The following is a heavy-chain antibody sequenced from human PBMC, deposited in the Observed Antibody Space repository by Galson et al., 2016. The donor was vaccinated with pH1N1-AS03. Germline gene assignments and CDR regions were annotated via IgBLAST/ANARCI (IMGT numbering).Heavy chain of an antibody. V-gene: IGHV3-33*06. CDR3: AKDIFRWAFDA. Sequence: SLRLSCAASGFTINKYGMHWVRQAPGKGLEWVAIIWNDGGTTHYADSVKGRFTISRDTSKNTLYLDMNSLRAADTAVYYCAKDIFRWAFDAWGQGTMVSVSS. J-gene: IGHJ3*01. CDR1: GFTINKYG. D-gene: IGHD3-16*01. CDR2: IWNDGGTT.